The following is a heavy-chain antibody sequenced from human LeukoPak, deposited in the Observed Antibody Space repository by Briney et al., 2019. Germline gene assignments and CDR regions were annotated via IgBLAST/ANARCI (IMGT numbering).Heavy chain of an antibody. V-gene: IGHV3-30*18. CDR3: AKGKLTQWQLPPFDY. CDR1: GFTFSSYG. J-gene: IGHJ4*02. Sequence: GGSLRLSCAASGFTFSSYGMHWVRQAPGKGLEWVGVVSYYGSTKYYRDSVKGRFTISRDNSKNTLHLQMNSLRTDDTAVYYCAKGKLTQWQLPPFDYWGQGTLITVSS. D-gene: IGHD1-26*01. CDR2: VSYYGSTK.